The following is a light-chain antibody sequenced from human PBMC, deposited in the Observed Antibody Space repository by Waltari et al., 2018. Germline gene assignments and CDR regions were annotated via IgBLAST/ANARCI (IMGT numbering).Light chain of an antibody. CDR2: YNS. V-gene: IGLV3-21*04. J-gene: IGLJ1*01. CDR3: QVWDSSRDQYV. Sequence: SYVLTQPPSVSVAPGQTARITCGGDEIGTKSVHWYQQKPGQAPVLLIYYNSDRPSGIPERFSASNSGNTANLTIARVEAGNEADYYCQVWDSSRDQYVFGTGTKVTVL. CDR1: EIGTKS.